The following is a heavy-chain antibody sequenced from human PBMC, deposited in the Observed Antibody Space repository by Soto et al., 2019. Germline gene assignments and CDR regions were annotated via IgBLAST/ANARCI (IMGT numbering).Heavy chain of an antibody. V-gene: IGHV1-69*13. Sequence: SVKVSCKASGGTFSSYAISWVRQAPGQGLEWMGGIIPIFGTANYAQKFQGRVTITADESTSTAYMELSSLRSEDTAVYYCARGSSGSYYGFSPFDYWGQGTLVTVSS. J-gene: IGHJ4*02. CDR2: IIPIFGTA. CDR3: ARGSSGSYYGFSPFDY. CDR1: GGTFSSYA. D-gene: IGHD1-26*01.